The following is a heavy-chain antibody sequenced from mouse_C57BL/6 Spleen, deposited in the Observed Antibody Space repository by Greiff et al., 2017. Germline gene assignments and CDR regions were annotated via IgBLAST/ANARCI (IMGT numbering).Heavy chain of an antibody. J-gene: IGHJ4*01. CDR1: GFTFSSYA. D-gene: IGHD1-1*01. Sequence: EVKLVESGGGLVKPGGSLKLSCAASGFTFSSYAMSWVRQTPEKRLEWVATISDGGSYTYYPDNVKGRFTISRDNAKNNLYLQMSHLKSEDTAMYYCARDDYGVDYWGQGTSVTGSS. CDR3: ARDDYGVDY. V-gene: IGHV5-4*01. CDR2: ISDGGSYT.